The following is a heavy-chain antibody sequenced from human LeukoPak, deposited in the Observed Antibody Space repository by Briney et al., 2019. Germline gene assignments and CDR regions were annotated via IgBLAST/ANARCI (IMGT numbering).Heavy chain of an antibody. CDR2: ISHTGSLI. V-gene: IGHV3-48*03. J-gene: IGHJ4*02. D-gene: IGHD5-24*01. CDR1: GFTSNPSE. Sequence: GGSLRLSCAASGFTSNPSELNWVRQAPGKGLEWISYISHTGSLIYYADSVKGRFTISRDNAKNLLYLQMNSLRAEDTAIYYCARIYYFGDNNWRYFDNCGQGTLVTVSS. CDR3: ARIYYFGDNNWRYFDN.